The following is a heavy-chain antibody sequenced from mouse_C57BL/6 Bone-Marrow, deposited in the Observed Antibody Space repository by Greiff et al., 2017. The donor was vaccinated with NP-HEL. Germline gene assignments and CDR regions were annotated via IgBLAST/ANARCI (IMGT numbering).Heavy chain of an antibody. CDR2: IRNKANNNAI. CDR3: TLYGNLEDYAMDY. D-gene: IGHD2-1*01. J-gene: IGHJ4*01. V-gene: IGHV6-6*01. CDR1: GFTFSDAW. Sequence: VQLKESGGGLVQPGGSMKLSCAASGFTFSDAWMDWVRQSPEKGLEWVAEIRNKANNNAISYAESVKGRFTISRDDSKSSGYMQMNSLRAEDTGIYYCTLYGNLEDYAMDYWGQGTSVTVSS.